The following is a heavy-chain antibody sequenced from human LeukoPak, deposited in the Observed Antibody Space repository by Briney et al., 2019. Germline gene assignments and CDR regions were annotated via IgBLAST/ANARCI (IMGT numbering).Heavy chain of an antibody. CDR3: AKVCDYGDYVDY. D-gene: IGHD4-17*01. CDR2: ISWNSGSI. V-gene: IGHV3-9*01. CDR1: GFTFDDYA. J-gene: IGHJ4*02. Sequence: GGSLRLSCAASGFTFDDYAMHWVRQAPGKGLEWVSGISWNSGSIGYADSVKGRFTISRDNSKNTLYLQMNSLRAEDTAVYYCAKVCDYGDYVDYWGQGTLVTVSS.